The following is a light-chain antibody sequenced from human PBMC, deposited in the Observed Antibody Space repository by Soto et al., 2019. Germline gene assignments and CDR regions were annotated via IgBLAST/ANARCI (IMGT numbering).Light chain of an antibody. J-gene: IGKJ2*01. CDR2: GAS. V-gene: IGKV3-20*01. Sequence: EIVLTQSPGTLSLSPGERATLSCRASQSVSRSFLAWYQQKPGQAPRLLIYGASSRATGIPDRFSGSGSGTAFTLTISRLEPDDFAVYYCQQYDSSPRTFGQGTKLEIK. CDR1: QSVSRSF. CDR3: QQYDSSPRT.